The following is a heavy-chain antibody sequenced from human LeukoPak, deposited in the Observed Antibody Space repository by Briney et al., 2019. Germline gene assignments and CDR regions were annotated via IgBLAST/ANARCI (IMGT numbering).Heavy chain of an antibody. V-gene: IGHV5-10-1*01. D-gene: IGHD2-2*01. CDR1: GYSFTTYW. Sequence: GESLKISCRGSGYSFTTYWISWLRQMPDKGPEGMGRIDPSDSYTNYRPSFQGHVTISSDKSISTAYLQWSSLKASDTAMYYCARSRYCSTTSCPNPDYWGQGTLVTVCS. CDR2: IDPSDSYT. J-gene: IGHJ4*02. CDR3: ARSRYCSTTSCPNPDY.